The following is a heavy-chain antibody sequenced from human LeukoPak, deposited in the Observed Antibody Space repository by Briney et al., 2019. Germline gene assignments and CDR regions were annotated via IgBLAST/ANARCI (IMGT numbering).Heavy chain of an antibody. CDR1: GFTFSSYA. V-gene: IGHV3-23*01. Sequence: GGSLRLSCAASGFTFSSYAMSWVRQAPGKGLEWVSAISGSGGSTYYADSVKGRFTISRDNSKNTLYLQMNSLRAEDTAVYYCARGSTYHDAFDIWGQGTMVTVSS. CDR3: ARGSTYHDAFDI. CDR2: ISGSGGST. D-gene: IGHD3-16*01. J-gene: IGHJ3*02.